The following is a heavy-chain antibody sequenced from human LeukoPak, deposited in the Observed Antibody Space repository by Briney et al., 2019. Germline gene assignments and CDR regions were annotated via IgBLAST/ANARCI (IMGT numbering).Heavy chain of an antibody. CDR1: GYSVTSYG. CDR3: ARTTKLRFLEWLYLDYYYYMDV. Sequence: ASVKVPCKASGYSVTSYGFSWVRQAPGQGLEWMGWISAYSGNTNYPQKFQGRVTMTTDTSTSTTYMELRSLRSDDTAVYYCARTTKLRFLEWLYLDYYYYMDVWGKGTTVTVSS. D-gene: IGHD3-3*01. J-gene: IGHJ6*03. V-gene: IGHV1-18*01. CDR2: ISAYSGNT.